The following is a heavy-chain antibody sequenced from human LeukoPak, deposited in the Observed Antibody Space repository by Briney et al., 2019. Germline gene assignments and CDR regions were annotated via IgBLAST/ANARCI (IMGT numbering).Heavy chain of an antibody. CDR2: INPNIGDT. D-gene: IGHD5-18*01. Sequence: ASVKVSCKASGYTFTGYRMHWVRQAPGQGLEWMGWINPNIGDTKYTQKFQDRVTLTRDTSISTAYMELSRLRPDDTAVYYCARDLMDTAMWEFDYWGQGTLVTVSS. V-gene: IGHV1-2*02. J-gene: IGHJ4*02. CDR3: ARDLMDTAMWEFDY. CDR1: GYTFTGYR.